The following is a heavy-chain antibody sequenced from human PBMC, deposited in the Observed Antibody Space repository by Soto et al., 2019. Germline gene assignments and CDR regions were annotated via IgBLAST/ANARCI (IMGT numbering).Heavy chain of an antibody. CDR3: AREKRDCNNGVSYRDYYGMDV. Sequence: XVCLRLSCAASRFSFSSYSMNWVRQAPGKGLEWISSISRSISYIYYADSVKGRFTISRDNAKNSLYLQMNSLSAEDTAVYYCAREKRDCNNGVSYRDYYGMDVWGQGTTVTVSS. D-gene: IGHD2-8*01. V-gene: IGHV3-21*01. CDR2: ISRSISYI. CDR1: RFSFSSYS. J-gene: IGHJ6*02.